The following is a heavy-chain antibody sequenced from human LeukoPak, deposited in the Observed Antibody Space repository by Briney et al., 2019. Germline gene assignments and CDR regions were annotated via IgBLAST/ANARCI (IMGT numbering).Heavy chain of an antibody. CDR3: ARGRSTGYPYYFEY. Sequence: ASVKVSCKASGYTFTSYDINWVRQATGQGLEWMGWMIPNSGSTGYAQKFQGRVTITRNTSISTAYMELSGLRSEDTAVYYCARGRSTGYPYYFEYWGQGTLVTVSS. CDR2: MIPNSGST. D-gene: IGHD5-12*01. J-gene: IGHJ4*02. V-gene: IGHV1-8*03. CDR1: GYTFTSYD.